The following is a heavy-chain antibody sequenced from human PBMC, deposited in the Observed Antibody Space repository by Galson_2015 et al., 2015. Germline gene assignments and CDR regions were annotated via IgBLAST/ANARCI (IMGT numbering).Heavy chain of an antibody. V-gene: IGHV3-30*18. CDR3: AKDKDYCGGDCYSYYFDY. CDR2: ISYDGSNK. CDR1: GFTFSTFG. Sequence: SLRLSCAASGFTFSTFGMHWVRQAPGKGLEWVAVISYDGSNKHYADSVKGRFTISRDNSKNTLYLQMNSLRAEDTGVYYCAKDKDYCGGDCYSYYFDYWGQGTLLTVSS. J-gene: IGHJ4*02. D-gene: IGHD2-21*02.